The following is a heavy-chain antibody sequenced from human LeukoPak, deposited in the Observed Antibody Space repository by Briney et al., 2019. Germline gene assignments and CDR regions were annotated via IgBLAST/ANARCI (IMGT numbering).Heavy chain of an antibody. D-gene: IGHD2-15*01. J-gene: IGHJ4*02. CDR2: ISASSHNK. CDR1: GFIFSDYS. CDR3: VKEGSGGPDY. V-gene: IGHV3-48*02. Sequence: GGSLRLSCAASGFIFSDYSMKWVRQAPGKGLEWVSYISASSHNKYYADSVKGRFTMSRDNAKNSLSLQMNSLRDEDTAVYYCVKEGSGGPDYWGQGTLVTVSS.